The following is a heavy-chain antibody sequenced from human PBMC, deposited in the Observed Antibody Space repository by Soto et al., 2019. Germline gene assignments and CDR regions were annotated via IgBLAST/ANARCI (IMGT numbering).Heavy chain of an antibody. CDR1: GGTFSSYA. CDR2: IIPIFGTA. V-gene: IGHV1-69*13. Sequence: SVKVSCKASGGTFSSYAISWVRQAPGQGLEWMGGIIPIFGTANYAQKFQGRVTITADESTSTAYMELSSLRSEDTAVYYCARDRGLIAPAGTWWFDPWGQGTLVTVSS. J-gene: IGHJ5*02. D-gene: IGHD6-13*01. CDR3: ARDRGLIAPAGTWWFDP.